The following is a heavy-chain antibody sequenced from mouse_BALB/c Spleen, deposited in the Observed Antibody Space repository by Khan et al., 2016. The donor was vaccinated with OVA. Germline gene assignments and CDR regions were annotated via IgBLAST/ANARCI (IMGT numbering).Heavy chain of an antibody. D-gene: IGHD3-3*01. CDR3: ARRGRRRDVDY. CDR2: INPSTGYT. CDR1: GYTFINYW. J-gene: IGHJ2*01. Sequence: QIQLVQSGAELAKPGASVKMSCKASGYTFINYWILWVKQRPGQGLEWIGYINPSTGYTEYNQNFKDKATLTADKSSSTAYMQLSSLTSEDSAVDYCARRGRRRDVDYGGQGTTLTVSS. V-gene: IGHV1-7*01.